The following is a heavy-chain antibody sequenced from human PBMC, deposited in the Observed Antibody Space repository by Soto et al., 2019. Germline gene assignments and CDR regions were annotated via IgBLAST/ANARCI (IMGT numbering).Heavy chain of an antibody. CDR2: ISGSSSYI. CDR1: GVSFSDYS. CDR3: ARSGEILHTFDS. J-gene: IGHJ4*02. D-gene: IGHD1-26*01. Sequence: PGGSLRLSCVVSGVSFSDYSMNWFRQAPGKGLEWVALISGSSSYIYYADSVKGRFTISRDNAKNSLFLQMDSLRVEDTAVYYCARSGEILHTFDSWGQGTLVTAPQ. V-gene: IGHV3-21*01.